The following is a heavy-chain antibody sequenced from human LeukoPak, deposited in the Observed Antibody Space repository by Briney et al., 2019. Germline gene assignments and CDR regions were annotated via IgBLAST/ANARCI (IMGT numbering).Heavy chain of an antibody. Sequence: PGGSLRLSYVGSGFSLSEYGIHWVRQAPGKGLEWVAVVSYDGGQKYYADSVKGRFTISRDTSSDTVSLHMNSLRVEDTAVYYCARDRINMMVLGHDSGLDCWGQGTLVTVSS. V-gene: IGHV3-30*03. CDR2: VSYDGGQK. CDR3: ARDRINMMVLGHDSGLDC. J-gene: IGHJ4*02. D-gene: IGHD3-10*01. CDR1: GFSLSEYG.